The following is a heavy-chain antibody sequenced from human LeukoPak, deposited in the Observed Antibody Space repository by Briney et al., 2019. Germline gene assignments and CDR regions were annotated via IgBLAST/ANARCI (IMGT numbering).Heavy chain of an antibody. CDR1: GGSISSYY. CDR3: ASTFSSSSSPTWFDP. J-gene: IGHJ5*02. D-gene: IGHD6-6*01. Sequence: KPSETLSLTCTVSGGSISSYYWSWIRQPPGKGLDWIGYIYYSGSTNYNPSLKSRVTISVDTSKNQFSLKLSSVTAADTAVYYCASTFSSSSSPTWFDPWGQGTLVTVSS. V-gene: IGHV4-59*01. CDR2: IYYSGST.